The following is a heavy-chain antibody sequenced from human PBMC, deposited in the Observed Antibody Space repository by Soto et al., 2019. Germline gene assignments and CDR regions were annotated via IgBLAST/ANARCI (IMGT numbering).Heavy chain of an antibody. V-gene: IGHV1-18*01. CDR3: ARVREEIAVAGAGWFDP. D-gene: IGHD6-19*01. CDR2: ISAYNGNT. CDR1: GYTFTSYG. J-gene: IGHJ5*02. Sequence: GASVKVSCKASGYTFTSYGISWVRQAPGQGLEWMGWISAYNGNTNYAQKLQGRVTMTTDTSTSTAYMELRSLRSDDTAVYYCARVREEIAVAGAGWFDPWGQGTLVTVSS.